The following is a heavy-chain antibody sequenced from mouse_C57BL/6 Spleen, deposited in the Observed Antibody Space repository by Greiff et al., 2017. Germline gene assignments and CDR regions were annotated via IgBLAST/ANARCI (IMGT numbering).Heavy chain of an antibody. CDR1: GYSFTSYY. J-gene: IGHJ3*01. CDR2: IYPGSGNT. Sequence: QVQLQQSGPELVKPGASVKISCKASGYSFTSYYIHWVKQRPGQGLEWIGWIYPGSGNTKYNEKFKVKDTLTADTSSSTAYLQLSSLTSEDSAVYYCARCYCSYVFFAYWGQGTLVTVSA. V-gene: IGHV1-66*01. CDR3: ARCYCSYVFFAY. D-gene: IGHD1-1*01.